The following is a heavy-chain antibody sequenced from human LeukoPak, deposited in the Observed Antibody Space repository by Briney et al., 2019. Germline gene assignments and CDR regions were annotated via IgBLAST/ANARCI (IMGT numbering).Heavy chain of an antibody. Sequence: GGSLRLSCSASGLTFSSYSMNWVRQPPGKGLEWVSSISSSSVYIYYADSVKGRFTISRDNAKNSLYLQMNSLRVEDTAVYYCARNLIVGATPYFDYWGQGTLVTVSS. CDR1: GLTFSSYS. D-gene: IGHD1-26*01. CDR3: ARNLIVGATPYFDY. J-gene: IGHJ4*02. CDR2: ISSSSVYI. V-gene: IGHV3-21*01.